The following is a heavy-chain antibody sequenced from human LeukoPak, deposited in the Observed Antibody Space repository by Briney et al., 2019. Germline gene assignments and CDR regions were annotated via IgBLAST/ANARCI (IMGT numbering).Heavy chain of an antibody. CDR2: ISWNSGSI. D-gene: IGHD6-25*01. V-gene: IGHV3-9*01. Sequence: PGGSLRLSCAASGFTFDDYAMYWVRQAPGKGLEWVSGISWNSGSIGYADSVKGRFTISRDNAKNSLYLQMNSLRADDTALYYCAKGRDYDSSGYADLWGRGTLVTVSS. CDR3: AKGRDYDSSGYADL. J-gene: IGHJ2*01. CDR1: GFTFDDYA.